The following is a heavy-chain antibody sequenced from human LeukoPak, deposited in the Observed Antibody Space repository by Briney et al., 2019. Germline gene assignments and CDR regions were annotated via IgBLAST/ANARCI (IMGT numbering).Heavy chain of an antibody. CDR2: ISGSGGST. CDR3: AKGSYSSGWD. CDR1: GFTFSSCT. Sequence: GGSLRLSCEASGFTFSSCTMSWVRQAPGKGLEWVSAISGSGGSTYYADSVKGRFTISRDNSKNTLYLQMNSLRAEDTAVYYCAKGSYSSGWDWGQGTLVTVSS. J-gene: IGHJ4*02. V-gene: IGHV3-23*01. D-gene: IGHD6-19*01.